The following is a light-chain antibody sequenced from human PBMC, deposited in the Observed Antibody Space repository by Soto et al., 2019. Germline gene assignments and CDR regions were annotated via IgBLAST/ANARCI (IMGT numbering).Light chain of an antibody. J-gene: IGKJ1*01. Sequence: EIVLKQSPGTLSLSPGERATLSCRASQSVSSSYLAWYQQKPGQAPRLLMYGESSRATGIPDRFSGSGSGTAFSLTISRLEPEEFAVYYCQQYGSSPWTFGQGTKVEIK. V-gene: IGKV3-20*01. CDR3: QQYGSSPWT. CDR1: QSVSSSY. CDR2: GES.